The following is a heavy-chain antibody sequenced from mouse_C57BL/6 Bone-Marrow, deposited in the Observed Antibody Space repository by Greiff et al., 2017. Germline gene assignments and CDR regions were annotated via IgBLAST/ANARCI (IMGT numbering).Heavy chain of an antibody. V-gene: IGHV5-9*01. CDR3: AREEVTTEAWFAY. CDR2: ISGGGGNT. J-gene: IGHJ3*01. Sequence: EVQGVESGGGLVKPGGSLKLSCAASGFTFSSYTMSWVRQTPEKRLEWVATISGGGGNTYYPDRVKGRFTISRDNAKNTLYLQMSSLRSEDTALYYCAREEVTTEAWFAYWGQGTLVTVSA. D-gene: IGHD2-2*01. CDR1: GFTFSSYT.